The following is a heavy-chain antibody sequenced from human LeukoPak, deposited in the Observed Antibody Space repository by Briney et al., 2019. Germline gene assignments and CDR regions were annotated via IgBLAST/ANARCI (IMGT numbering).Heavy chain of an antibody. D-gene: IGHD2/OR15-2a*01. CDR2: IYYSGST. CDR3: ARERISHGALDI. CDR1: GGSISSYY. Sequence: SETLSLTCTVSGGSISSYYWSWIRQPPGEGLEWIGYIYYSGSTNYNPSLKSRVTISVDTSKNQFSLKLSSVTAADTAVYYCARERISHGALDIWGQGTMVTVPS. J-gene: IGHJ3*02. V-gene: IGHV4-59*01.